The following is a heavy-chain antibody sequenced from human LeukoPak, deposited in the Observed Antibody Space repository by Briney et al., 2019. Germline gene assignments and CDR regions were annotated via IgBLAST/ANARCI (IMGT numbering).Heavy chain of an antibody. V-gene: IGHV4-59*01. CDR1: GGSISSYY. Sequence: SETLSLTCTVSGGSISSYYWSWIRQPPGKGLEWIGYIYYSGSTNYNPSLKSRVTISVDTSKNQFSLKLSSVTAADTAVYYCARFTYYDILTGYYMAYFDYWGQGTLVTVSS. CDR2: IYYSGST. D-gene: IGHD3-9*01. CDR3: ARFTYYDILTGYYMAYFDY. J-gene: IGHJ4*02.